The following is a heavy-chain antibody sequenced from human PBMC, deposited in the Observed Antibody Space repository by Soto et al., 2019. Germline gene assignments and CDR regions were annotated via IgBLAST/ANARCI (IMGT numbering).Heavy chain of an antibody. J-gene: IGHJ4*02. D-gene: IGHD6-6*01. CDR1: GFIFKNYA. CDR2: ITRDGYNK. CDR3: TKSSGGSSSVGMDY. Sequence: VGVLRLSCAVSGFIFKNYALNWCGQGPGKGLEWVASITRDGYNKYYADSVKGRFTISRDNSKNTLSLQMTALRVEDSSVYYCTKSSGGSSSVGMDYWGPGTLVTVSS. V-gene: IGHV3-30*04.